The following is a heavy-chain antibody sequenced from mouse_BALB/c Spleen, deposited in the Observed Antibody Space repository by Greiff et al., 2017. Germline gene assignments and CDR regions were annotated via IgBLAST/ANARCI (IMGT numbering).Heavy chain of an antibody. J-gene: IGHJ4*01. Sequence: QVQLQQSGAELARPGASVKLSCKASGYTFTSYWMQWVKQRPGQGLEWIGAIYPGDGDTRYTQKFKGKATLTADKSSSTAYMQLSSLASEDSAVYYCARGATMITTGYAMDYWGQGTSVTVSS. CDR3: ARGATMITTGYAMDY. CDR1: GYTFTSYW. V-gene: IGHV1-87*01. D-gene: IGHD2-4*01. CDR2: IYPGDGDT.